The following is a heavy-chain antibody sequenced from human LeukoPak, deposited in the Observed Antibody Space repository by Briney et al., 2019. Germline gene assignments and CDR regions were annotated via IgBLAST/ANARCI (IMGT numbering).Heavy chain of an antibody. D-gene: IGHD1-26*01. J-gene: IGHJ4*02. V-gene: IGHV3-30*18. CDR2: ISYDGSNK. Sequence: GGSLRLSCAASGFTFSIYGMHWVRQAPGKGLEWVAVISYDGSNKYYADSVKGRFTISRDNSKNTLYLQMNSLRAEDTAVYYCAKDFGDSGELLWGQGTLVTVSS. CDR1: GFTFSIYG. CDR3: AKDFGDSGELL.